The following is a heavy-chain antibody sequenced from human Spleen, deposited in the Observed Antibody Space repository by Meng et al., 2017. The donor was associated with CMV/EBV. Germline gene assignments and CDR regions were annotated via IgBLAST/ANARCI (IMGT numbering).Heavy chain of an antibody. CDR1: GYTFTSYD. CDR3: ARDRTGDCSSTSCYNYYYYYGMDV. Sequence: ASVKVSCKPSGYTFTSYDINWVRQATGQGLEWMGWMNPNTGNTAYAQKFQGRLTLTRDTSIGTAYMELSSLRSEDTAVYYCARDRTGDCSSTSCYNYYYYYGMDVWGQGTTVTVSS. V-gene: IGHV1-8*02. CDR2: MNPNTGNT. D-gene: IGHD2-2*02. J-gene: IGHJ6*02.